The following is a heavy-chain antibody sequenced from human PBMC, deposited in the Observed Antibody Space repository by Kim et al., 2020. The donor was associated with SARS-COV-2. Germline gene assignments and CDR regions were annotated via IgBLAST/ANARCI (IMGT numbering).Heavy chain of an antibody. Sequence: YAQKFQGRGTMTRDTSTSTVYMELSSLRSEDTAVYYCARRGYSYGEADYWGQGTLVTVSS. CDR3: ARRGYSYGEADY. D-gene: IGHD5-18*01. J-gene: IGHJ4*02. V-gene: IGHV1-46*01.